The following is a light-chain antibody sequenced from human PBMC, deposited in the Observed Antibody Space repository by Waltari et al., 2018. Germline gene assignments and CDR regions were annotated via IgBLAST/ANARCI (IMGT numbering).Light chain of an antibody. J-gene: IGKJ1*01. CDR2: HAS. CDR1: QGISHY. Sequence: EVVLTQSPGTLSLSPGEGATLSCRASQGISHYLAWYQQKPGQAPRLLIYHASSRATGIPDRFSGSGSGTDFSLTSSRLEPEDFAVYYCQHYVKLPATFGQGTKVEIK. CDR3: QHYVKLPAT. V-gene: IGKV3-20*01.